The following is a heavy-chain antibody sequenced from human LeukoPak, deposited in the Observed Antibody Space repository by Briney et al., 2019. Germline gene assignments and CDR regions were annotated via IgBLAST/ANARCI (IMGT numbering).Heavy chain of an antibody. V-gene: IGHV3-23*01. J-gene: IGHJ4*02. CDR1: GFTLSSYA. CDR3: AKVSRYCSGGSCYYHPFDY. Sequence: GGSLRLSCVASGFTLSSYAMSWVHQAPGKGLEWVSVISGSGGSTYYADSVKGRFTISRDNSKNTLYLQMNSLRAEDTAVYYCAKVSRYCSGGSCYYHPFDYWGQGTLVTVSS. D-gene: IGHD2-15*01. CDR2: ISGSGGST.